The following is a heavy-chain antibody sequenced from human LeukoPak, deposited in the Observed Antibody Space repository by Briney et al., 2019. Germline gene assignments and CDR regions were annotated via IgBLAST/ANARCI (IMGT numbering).Heavy chain of an antibody. V-gene: IGHV3-30*02. Sequence: GGSLRLSCAASGFTFSSYGMHRVRQAPGKGLEWVAFIRYDGSNKYYADSVKGRFTISRDNSKNTLYLQMNSLRAEDTAVYYCALRRGYSGWYRFDYWGQGTLVTVSS. J-gene: IGHJ4*02. D-gene: IGHD6-19*01. CDR1: GFTFSSYG. CDR3: ALRRGYSGWYRFDY. CDR2: IRYDGSNK.